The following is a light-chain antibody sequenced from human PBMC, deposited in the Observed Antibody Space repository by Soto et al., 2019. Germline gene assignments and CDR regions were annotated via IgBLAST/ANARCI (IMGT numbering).Light chain of an antibody. Sequence: QSVLTQPASVSGSPGQSITISCTGSSSDVGGYNFVSWYQQHPGKAPKIMIYDVSRRPSGVSNRFSGSKSGNTASLTISGLQAEDEADFYCSSYTSSRSVVFGGGTKLTVL. CDR3: SSYTSSRSVV. V-gene: IGLV2-14*03. CDR2: DVS. CDR1: SSDVGGYNF. J-gene: IGLJ2*01.